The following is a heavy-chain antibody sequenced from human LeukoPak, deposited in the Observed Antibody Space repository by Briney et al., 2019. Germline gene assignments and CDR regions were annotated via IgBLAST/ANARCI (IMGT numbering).Heavy chain of an antibody. V-gene: IGHV3-48*03. D-gene: IGHD3-3*01. J-gene: IGHJ4*02. Sequence: GGSLRLSCAASGCTFSSYEMNWLRQAPGKGLEWVSYISSSGSTIYYADSVKGRFTISRDNAKNSLYLQMNSLRAEDTAVYYCARSIWSGYKFDYWGQGTLVTVSS. CDR3: ARSIWSGYKFDY. CDR2: ISSSGSTI. CDR1: GCTFSSYE.